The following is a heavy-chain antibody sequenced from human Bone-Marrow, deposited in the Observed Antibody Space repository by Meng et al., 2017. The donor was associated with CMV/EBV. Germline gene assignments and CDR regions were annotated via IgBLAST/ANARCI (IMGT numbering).Heavy chain of an antibody. V-gene: IGHV5-51*01. Sequence: GESLKISCKGSGYSFTSYWIGWVRQMPGKGLEWMGIIYPGDSDTRYSPSFQGQVTISADKSISTAYLQWSSLKASDTAMYYCARQDDYDFWSGYFWGGWGYWGQGTLVTVSS. CDR3: ARQDDYDFWSGYFWGGWGY. CDR1: GYSFTSYW. D-gene: IGHD3-3*01. J-gene: IGHJ4*02. CDR2: IYPGDSDT.